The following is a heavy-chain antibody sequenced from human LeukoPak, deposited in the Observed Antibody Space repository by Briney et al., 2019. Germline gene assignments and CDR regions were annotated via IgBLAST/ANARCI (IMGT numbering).Heavy chain of an antibody. J-gene: IGHJ4*02. CDR2: IFSSSTYI. CDR1: GFTSSDYY. V-gene: IGHV3-11*06. Sequence: AGGSLRLSCAASGFTSSDYYMSWIRQAPGKGLEWVSFIFSSSTYIYYTDSVKGRFTISRDNARNSLYLQMDNLRAEDTGVYYCARDFYDGFALDYWGQGTLVTVSS. CDR3: ARDFYDGFALDY. D-gene: IGHD2/OR15-2a*01.